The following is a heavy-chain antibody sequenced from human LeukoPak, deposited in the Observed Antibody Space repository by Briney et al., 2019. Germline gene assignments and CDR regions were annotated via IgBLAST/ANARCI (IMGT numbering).Heavy chain of an antibody. CDR1: GYTFTGYY. D-gene: IGHD3-22*01. V-gene: IGHV1-2*02. J-gene: IGHJ3*02. Sequence: ASVKVSCKASGYTFTGYYMHWVRQAPGQGLEWMGWINPNSGGTNYAQKFQGRVTMTRDTSISTAYMELSRLRSGDTAVYYCARSAHYDSSGYFLGAFDIWGQGTMVTVSS. CDR2: INPNSGGT. CDR3: ARSAHYDSSGYFLGAFDI.